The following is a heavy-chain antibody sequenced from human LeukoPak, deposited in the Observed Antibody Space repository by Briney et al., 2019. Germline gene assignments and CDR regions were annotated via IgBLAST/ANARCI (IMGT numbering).Heavy chain of an antibody. V-gene: IGHV4-34*01. J-gene: IGHJ4*02. CDR1: GGSFSGYY. D-gene: IGHD3-10*01. Sequence: SETLSLTCAVYGGSFSGYYWSWIRQPPGKGLEWIGEINHSGSTNYNPSLRSRVTISVDTSKNQFSLKLSSVTAADTAVYYCARRPGEYYYGSGSYYTFDYWGQGTLVTVSS. CDR3: ARRPGEYYYGSGSYYTFDY. CDR2: INHSGST.